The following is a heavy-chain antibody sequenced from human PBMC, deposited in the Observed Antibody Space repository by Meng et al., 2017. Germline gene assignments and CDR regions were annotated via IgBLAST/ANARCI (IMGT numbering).Heavy chain of an antibody. CDR2: LNAGNGDT. CDR3: ARDSCTGGICYRGSFDY. D-gene: IGHD2-15*01. V-gene: IGHV1-3*01. Sequence: QVQVGESGAEVKEPGASVKVSRKASGYTFTSYAMHWVRQAPGQSFEWMGWLNAGNGDTKYSQKFQGRVTITRDSSASTAYMELSSLRSEDTAVYYCARDSCTGGICYRGSFDYWAQGTLVTVSS. J-gene: IGHJ4*02. CDR1: GYTFTSYA.